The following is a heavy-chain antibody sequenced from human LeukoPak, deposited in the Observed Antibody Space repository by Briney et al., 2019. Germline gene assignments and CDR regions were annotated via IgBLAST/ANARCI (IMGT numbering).Heavy chain of an antibody. D-gene: IGHD2/OR15-2a*01. Sequence: GGSLRLSCAASGFTFSSYAMSWVRQAPGKGLEWVSAISGSGASTYYADSVKGRFTISRDNSKNTLYLQMNSLRAEDTAAYYCAKDEFSTSGLFDYWGQGTLVTVSS. CDR3: AKDEFSTSGLFDY. CDR2: ISGSGAST. J-gene: IGHJ4*02. CDR1: GFTFSSYA. V-gene: IGHV3-23*01.